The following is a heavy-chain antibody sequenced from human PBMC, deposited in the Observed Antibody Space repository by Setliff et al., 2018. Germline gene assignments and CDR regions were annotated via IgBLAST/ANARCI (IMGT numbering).Heavy chain of an antibody. CDR1: GYTFTSYD. V-gene: IGHV1-69*13. CDR2: IIPIFGTA. Sequence: SVKVSCKASGYTFTSYDINWVRQATGQGLEWMGGIIPIFGTANYAQKFQGRVTITADESTSTAYMDLSGLRSDDTAMYFCARDQGHGITASGPDYWGQGTLVTVS. CDR3: ARDQGHGITASGPDY. J-gene: IGHJ4*02. D-gene: IGHD6-13*01.